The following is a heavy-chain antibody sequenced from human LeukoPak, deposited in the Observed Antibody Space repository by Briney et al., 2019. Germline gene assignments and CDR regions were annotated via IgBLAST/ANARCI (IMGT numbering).Heavy chain of an antibody. V-gene: IGHV6-1*01. D-gene: IGHD6-19*01. CDR2: TYRKSTWHT. CDR3: ARDSLAMAGTIDF. Sequence: SQTLSLTCAISGDSVSTYSAAWNWIRQSPSRGLEWLGRTYRKSTWHTDYAVSVKSRITINADTSKNQFSLQLKSVTPEDTAVYYCARDSLAMAGTIDFWGQGTLVTVSS. J-gene: IGHJ4*02. CDR1: GDSVSTYSAA.